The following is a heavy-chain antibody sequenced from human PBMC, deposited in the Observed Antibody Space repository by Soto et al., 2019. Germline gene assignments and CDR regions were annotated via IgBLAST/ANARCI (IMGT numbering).Heavy chain of an antibody. CDR2: IYHSGST. J-gene: IGHJ4*02. D-gene: IGHD3-10*01. Sequence: SETLSLTCAVSGGSISSGGYSWSWIRQPPGKGLEWIGYIYHSGSTYYNPSLKSRVTISVDRSKNQFSLKLSSVTAADTAVYYCPRALITKVDYWGQGTLVNVSS. V-gene: IGHV4-30-2*01. CDR1: GGSISSGGYS. CDR3: PRALITKVDY.